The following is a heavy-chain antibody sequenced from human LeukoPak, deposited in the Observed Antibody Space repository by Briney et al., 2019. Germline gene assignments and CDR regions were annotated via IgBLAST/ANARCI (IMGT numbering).Heavy chain of an antibody. Sequence: GGSLRLSCAASGFTSGFTFSESWRSWVRQAPGAGLEWGACIKGNSSEKYDVASVKGRCTISKDNAKRSLYLQMNSLRAEDTGVYYCASLDTALSSAIWGQGTLVTVSS. D-gene: IGHD5-18*01. J-gene: IGHJ4*02. CDR2: IKGNSSEK. CDR1: GFTSGFTFSESW. V-gene: IGHV3-7*01. CDR3: ASLDTALSSAI.